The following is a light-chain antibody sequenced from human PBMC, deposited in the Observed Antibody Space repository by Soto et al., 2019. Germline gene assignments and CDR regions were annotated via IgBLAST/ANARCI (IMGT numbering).Light chain of an antibody. J-gene: IGKJ2*01. CDR3: QQYSNWPPYT. V-gene: IGKV3-15*01. CDR1: QSVSSK. Sequence: EIVMTQSPATLSVSPGERATLSCRASQSVSSKLAWYQQKPGQAPRLLIYAASPRATGIPARFSGSGSGTEFTLTITSLQSEDFAVYYCQQYSNWPPYTFGQGTKLEIK. CDR2: AAS.